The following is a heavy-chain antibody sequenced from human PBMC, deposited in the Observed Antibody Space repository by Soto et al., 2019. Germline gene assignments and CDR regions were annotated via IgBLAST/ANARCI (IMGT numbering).Heavy chain of an antibody. Sequence: SVKVSCKASGGTFSSYAISWVRQAPGQGLEWMGGIIPIFGTANYAQKFQGRVTITADESTSTAYMELSSLRSEDTAVYYCATAKNNYYGSGSYFDYWGQGTLVTAPQ. V-gene: IGHV1-69*13. CDR3: ATAKNNYYGSGSYFDY. CDR2: IIPIFGTA. J-gene: IGHJ4*02. D-gene: IGHD3-10*01. CDR1: GGTFSSYA.